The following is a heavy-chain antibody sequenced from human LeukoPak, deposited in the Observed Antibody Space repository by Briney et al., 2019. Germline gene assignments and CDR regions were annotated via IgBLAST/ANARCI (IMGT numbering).Heavy chain of an antibody. V-gene: IGHV3-21*01. D-gene: IGHD3-10*01. CDR1: GFTLSSYT. CDR2: ISSSSSYI. Sequence: GGSLRLSCAASGFTLSSYTMNWVRQAPGKGLEWVSSISSSSSYIYYADSVKGRFTISRDNARNSLYLQMNSLRAEDTAVYYCARDGSGYDDAFDIWGQGTMVTVSS. CDR3: ARDGSGYDDAFDI. J-gene: IGHJ3*02.